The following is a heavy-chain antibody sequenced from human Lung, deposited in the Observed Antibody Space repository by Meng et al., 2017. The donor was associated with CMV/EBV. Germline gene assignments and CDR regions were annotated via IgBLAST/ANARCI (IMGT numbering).Heavy chain of an antibody. CDR2: IRWNIGSI. CDR3: AKDRDRQSPNWFDP. V-gene: IGHV3-9*01. CDR1: GFTFDDYA. J-gene: IGHJ5*02. Sequence: SXRLXXAASGFTFDDYAMHWVRQAPGKGLEWVSGIRWNIGSIGYADSVKGRFTISRDNAKNSLYLQMNSLRAEDTALYYCAKDRDRQSPNWFDPGGQGXLVTVSS.